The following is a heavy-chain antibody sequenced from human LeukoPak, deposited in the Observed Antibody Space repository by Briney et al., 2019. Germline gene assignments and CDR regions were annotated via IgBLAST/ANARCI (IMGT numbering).Heavy chain of an antibody. Sequence: PETLSLTCTVSGVSISSSNSYWGCIPQPPGQGREWVGSNNYTGNTYSNPSIKSSITISIYTSKNQISLMPTSVPSTDTAMYYCGRQTGSGLYTVPWGQGTLVTVSS. CDR3: GRQTGSGLYTVP. J-gene: IGHJ4*02. CDR2: NNYTGNT. V-gene: IGHV4-39*01. CDR1: GVSISSSNSY. D-gene: IGHD3-10*01.